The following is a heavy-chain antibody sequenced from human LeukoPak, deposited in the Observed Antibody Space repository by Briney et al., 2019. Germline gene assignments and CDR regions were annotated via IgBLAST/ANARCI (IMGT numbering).Heavy chain of an antibody. J-gene: IGHJ4*02. V-gene: IGHV3-48*03. D-gene: IGHD3-16*01. Sequence: GGSLRLSCAASGFILNSYEMQWVRQAPGKGLEWLSYISRSGDSMYYADSVKGRFTISRDNAKNSLYLQMNSLKAEDAAVYYCARDLRDFDYWGQGTLVTVSS. CDR2: ISRSGDSM. CDR1: GFILNSYE. CDR3: ARDLRDFDY.